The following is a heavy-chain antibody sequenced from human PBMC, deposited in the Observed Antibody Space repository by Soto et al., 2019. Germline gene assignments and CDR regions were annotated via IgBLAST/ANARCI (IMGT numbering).Heavy chain of an antibody. D-gene: IGHD6-19*01. Sequence: QVQLVQSGAEVTKPGASVKVSCKVSGYTFTSYDINWVRQATGQGLEWMGWMNPNNGNTGFAQKFQGRITMTRNTSISTAYIELSSLRSEDTAVYYCATSGSGWYLFWGQGTLVTVSS. CDR1: GYTFTSYD. CDR2: MNPNNGNT. V-gene: IGHV1-8*01. CDR3: ATSGSGWYLF. J-gene: IGHJ4*02.